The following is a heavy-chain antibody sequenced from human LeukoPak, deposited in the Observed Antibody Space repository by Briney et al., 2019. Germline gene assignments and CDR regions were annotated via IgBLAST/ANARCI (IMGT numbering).Heavy chain of an antibody. CDR2: IQYDGTKK. CDR3: ARDMIVGATTLDAFDI. Sequence: PGGSLRLSCAASGFTFTKYGMHWVRQAPGKGLEWVAFIQYDGTKKDYADSVKGRFTISRDNSKNTLYLQMNSLRAEDTAVYYCARDMIVGATTLDAFDIWGQGTMVTVSS. V-gene: IGHV3-30*02. CDR1: GFTFTKYG. D-gene: IGHD1-26*01. J-gene: IGHJ3*02.